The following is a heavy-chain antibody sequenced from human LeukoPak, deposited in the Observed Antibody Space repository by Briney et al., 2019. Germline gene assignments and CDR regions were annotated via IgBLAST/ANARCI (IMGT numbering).Heavy chain of an antibody. CDR3: ARDSSSWYYYYYYGMDV. Sequence: GGSLRLSCAASGFTFSSCWMSWVRQAPGKGLEWVANIKQDGSEKYYVDSVKGRFTISRDNAKNSLYLQMNSLRAEDTAVYYCARDSSSWYYYYYYGMDVWGKGTTVTVSS. V-gene: IGHV3-7*03. J-gene: IGHJ6*04. CDR1: GFTFSSCW. CDR2: IKQDGSEK. D-gene: IGHD6-13*01.